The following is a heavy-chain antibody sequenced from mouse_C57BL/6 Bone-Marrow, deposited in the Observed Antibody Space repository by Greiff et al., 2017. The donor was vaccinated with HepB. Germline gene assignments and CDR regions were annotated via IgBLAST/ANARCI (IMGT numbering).Heavy chain of an antibody. D-gene: IGHD1-1*01. J-gene: IGHJ3*01. CDR1: GFTFSSYG. CDR2: ISSGGSYT. Sequence: EVKLMESGGDLVKPGGSLKLSCAASGFTFSSYGMSWVRQTPDKRLEWVATISSGGSYTYYPDSVTGRFTISRDNAKNTLYLQMSSLKSEDTAMYYCARGSSPFAYWGQGTLVTVSA. V-gene: IGHV5-6*01. CDR3: ARGSSPFAY.